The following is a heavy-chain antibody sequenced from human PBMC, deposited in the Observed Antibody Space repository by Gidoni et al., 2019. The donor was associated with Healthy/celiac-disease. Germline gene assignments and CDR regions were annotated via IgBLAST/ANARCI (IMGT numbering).Heavy chain of an antibody. Sequence: QVQLVQSGAEVKKPGASVKVSCKASGYTFTSSGISWVRQAPGQGLEWMGWISAYNGNTNYAQKLQGRVTMTTDTSTSTAYMELRRLRSDDTAVYYCARGGGDVSGSYHSPDGYFDYWGQGTLVTVSS. J-gene: IGHJ4*02. CDR1: GYTFTSSG. CDR2: ISAYNGNT. CDR3: ARGGGDVSGSYHSPDGYFDY. V-gene: IGHV1-18*01. D-gene: IGHD1-26*01.